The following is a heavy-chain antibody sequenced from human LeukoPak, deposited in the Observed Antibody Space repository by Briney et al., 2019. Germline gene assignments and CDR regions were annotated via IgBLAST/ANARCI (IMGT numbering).Heavy chain of an antibody. CDR2: ISWNSGSI. CDR3: AKDVDYDGNSATFDY. J-gene: IGHJ4*02. V-gene: IGHV3-9*01. Sequence: PGRSLRLSCAASGFTFDDYAMHWLRQAPGKGLEWVSGISWNSGSIGYADSVKGRFTISRDNAKNSLYLQMNSLRPEDTALYYCAKDVDYDGNSATFDYWGQGTLVTVSS. D-gene: IGHD4-23*01. CDR1: GFTFDDYA.